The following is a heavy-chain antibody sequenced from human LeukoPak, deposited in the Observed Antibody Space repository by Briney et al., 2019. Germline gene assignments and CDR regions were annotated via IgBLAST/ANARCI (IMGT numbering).Heavy chain of an antibody. CDR2: ISSSSSYI. CDR1: GFTFSDYY. J-gene: IGHJ4*02. D-gene: IGHD3-9*01. CDR3: AKEERRYYDILTGYYNPGVFDY. V-gene: IGHV3-21*04. Sequence: GGSLRLSCAASGFTFSDYYMGWIRQAPGKGLEWVSSISSSSSYIYYADSVKGRFTISRDNAKNSLYLQMNSLRAEDTAVYYCAKEERRYYDILTGYYNPGVFDYWGQGTLVTVSS.